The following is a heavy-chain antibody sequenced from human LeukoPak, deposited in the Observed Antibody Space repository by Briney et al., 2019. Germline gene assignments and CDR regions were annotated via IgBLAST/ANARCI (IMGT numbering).Heavy chain of an antibody. CDR3: ARDQEGFDY. V-gene: IGHV1-46*01. CDR1: GYTFTNNY. CDR2: IYPRDGST. Sequence: ASARVSCKASGYTFTNNYLHWVRQAPGQGLEWMGMIYPRDGSTSYAQNFQGRVTVTRDTSTTTVHMELRGLRSEDTAVYYCARDQEGFDYWGQGTVVTVSS. J-gene: IGHJ4*02.